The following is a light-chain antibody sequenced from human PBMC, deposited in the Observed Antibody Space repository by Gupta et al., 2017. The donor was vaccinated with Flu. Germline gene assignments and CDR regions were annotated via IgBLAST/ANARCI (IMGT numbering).Light chain of an antibody. Sequence: SYELTQPPSLSVSPGQTATITCSGNNLGGRDATWYQQKPGQSPVLVIYLDNRRPSGISERFSASKSGFTATLTISETQPEDEDDYYCQAWDTSAGIFGGGTKLTVL. CDR1: NLGGRD. CDR3: QAWDTSAGI. J-gene: IGLJ2*01. V-gene: IGLV3-1*01. CDR2: LDN.